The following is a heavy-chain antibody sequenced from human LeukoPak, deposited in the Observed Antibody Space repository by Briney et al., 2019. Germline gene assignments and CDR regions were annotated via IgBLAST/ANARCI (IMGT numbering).Heavy chain of an antibody. CDR1: GDSVTTNNYY. J-gene: IGHJ4*02. V-gene: IGHV4-39*01. Sequence: SETLSLTCSVSGDSVTTNNYYWGWIRQPPGKGLEWIGNIHYSGSTYYSPFLKNRVTISVDTSKNQFSLRLKSVTAADTAVYYCWRPHCSNSVCSSSRDDFWGQGTLVTVSS. CDR3: WRPHCSNSVCSSSRDDF. CDR2: IHYSGST. D-gene: IGHD2-8*01.